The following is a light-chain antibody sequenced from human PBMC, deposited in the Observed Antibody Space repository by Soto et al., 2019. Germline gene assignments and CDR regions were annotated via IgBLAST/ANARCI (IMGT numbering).Light chain of an antibody. CDR1: QGISSW. CDR2: HAS. J-gene: IGKJ1*01. Sequence: DIQMTQSPSSVSASVGDRVTITCRASQGISSWLAWYQQKPGKAPKLLIYHASTLESGVPSRFSGSGSGTEFTLTISRLQPEDFATYYCQQSYDTPRTFGQGTKVDIK. V-gene: IGKV1-12*01. CDR3: QQSYDTPRT.